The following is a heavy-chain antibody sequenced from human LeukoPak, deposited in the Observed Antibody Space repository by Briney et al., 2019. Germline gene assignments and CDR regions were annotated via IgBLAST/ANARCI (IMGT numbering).Heavy chain of an antibody. CDR3: ARTSYDITNDAFDI. J-gene: IGHJ3*02. CDR1: GGSISSYY. CDR2: NYTSGST. D-gene: IGHD3-22*01. V-gene: IGHV4-4*07. Sequence: SETLSLTCTVSGGSISSYYWSWIRQPAGKGLELIGRNYTSGSTNYNPSLRSRVTMSVDTSKNQFSLRLRSVTAADTAVYYCARTSYDITNDAFDIWGQGTMVTVSS.